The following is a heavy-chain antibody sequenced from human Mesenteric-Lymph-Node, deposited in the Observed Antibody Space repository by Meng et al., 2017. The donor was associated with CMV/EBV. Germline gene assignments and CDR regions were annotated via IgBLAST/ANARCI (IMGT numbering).Heavy chain of an antibody. D-gene: IGHD5-24*01. CDR2: ISYDGSNK. Sequence: GESLKISCAASGFTFSSYAMHWVRQAPGKGLEWVAVISYDGSNKYYADSVKGRFTISRDNSKNTLYLQMNSLRAEDTAVYYCAKKNGYNWGYFDYWGQGTLVTVSS. CDR1: GFTFSSYA. V-gene: IGHV3-30*04. J-gene: IGHJ4*02. CDR3: AKKNGYNWGYFDY.